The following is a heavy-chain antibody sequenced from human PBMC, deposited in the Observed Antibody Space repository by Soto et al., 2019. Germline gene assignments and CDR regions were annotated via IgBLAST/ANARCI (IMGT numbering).Heavy chain of an antibody. Sequence: ESGGGLVQPGGSLQLSCAASGFTFSASTIHWVRQASGKGLEWVGRIRTEPNSYATGYAASVKGRFTISRDDSKNTAFLQMNSLKTEDTAVYYCAGSSVAGGDYFSDLWGRGTLISVSS. V-gene: IGHV3-73*01. J-gene: IGHJ2*01. CDR2: IRTEPNSYAT. D-gene: IGHD3-16*01. CDR3: AGSSVAGGDYFSDL. CDR1: GFTFSAST.